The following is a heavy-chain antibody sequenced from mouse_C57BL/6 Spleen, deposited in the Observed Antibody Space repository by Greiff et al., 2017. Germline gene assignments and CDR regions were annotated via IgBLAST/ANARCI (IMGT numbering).Heavy chain of an antibody. D-gene: IGHD2-5*01. CDR3: ARRVYSNYWWYFDV. Sequence: EVQLVESGGGLVQPGGSLKLSCAASGFTFSDYYMYWVRQTPEKRLEWVAYISNGGGSTYYPDTVKGRFTISRDNAKNTLYLQMSRLKSEDTAMYYCARRVYSNYWWYFDVWGTGTTVTVSS. CDR2: ISNGGGST. V-gene: IGHV5-12*01. CDR1: GFTFSDYY. J-gene: IGHJ1*03.